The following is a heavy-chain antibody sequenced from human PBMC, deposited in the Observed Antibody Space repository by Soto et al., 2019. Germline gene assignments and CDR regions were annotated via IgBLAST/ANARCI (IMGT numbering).Heavy chain of an antibody. Sequence: QVQLVESGGRVVQPGGSLRLSCAASGFMFSRYAIHWVRQAPGKGLEWVAVISKDGSVNYYADSVRGRFSISRDKCKNTVYLEMNGMRDDDTAVFYCARSRSGAVHDSFGYWGQCTLVTVSS. CDR1: GFMFSRYA. D-gene: IGHD3-3*01. J-gene: IGHJ1*01. CDR2: ISKDGSVN. V-gene: IGHV3-30-3*01. CDR3: ARSRSGAVHDSFGY.